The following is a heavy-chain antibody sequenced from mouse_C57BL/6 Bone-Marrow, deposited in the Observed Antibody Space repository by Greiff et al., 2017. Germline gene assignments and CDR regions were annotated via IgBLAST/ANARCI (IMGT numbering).Heavy chain of an antibody. CDR1: GYTFTTYP. V-gene: IGHV1-47*01. D-gene: IGHD2-5*01. Sequence: QVHVKQPGAELVKPGASVKMSCKASGYTFTTYPIEWMKQNHGQSLEWIGNFHPYNDDTKYNEKFKGKATLTVEKSSSTVYLERSRLTSDDSAVXYSARGSNYGGYYLDYWGQGTTLTVSS. CDR3: ARGSNYGGYYLDY. CDR2: FHPYNDDT. J-gene: IGHJ2*01.